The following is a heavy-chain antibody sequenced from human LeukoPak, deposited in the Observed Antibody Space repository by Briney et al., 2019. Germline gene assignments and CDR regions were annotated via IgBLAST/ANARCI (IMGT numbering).Heavy chain of an antibody. Sequence: RASVKVSCKASGYTFTSYDINWVRQATGQGLEWMGWMNPNSGNTGYAQKFPGRVTMTRNTSISTAYMELSSLRSEDTAVYYCERVLPKVLLRGPSGDYWGQGTLVTVSS. J-gene: IGHJ4*02. CDR3: ERVLPKVLLRGPSGDY. CDR2: MNPNSGNT. V-gene: IGHV1-8*01. D-gene: IGHD3-10*01. CDR1: GYTFTSYD.